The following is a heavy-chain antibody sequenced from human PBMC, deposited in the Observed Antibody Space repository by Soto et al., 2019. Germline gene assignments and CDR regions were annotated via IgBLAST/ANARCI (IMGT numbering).Heavy chain of an antibody. CDR3: ARSYNDFWSGYDNYGMDV. D-gene: IGHD3-3*01. CDR1: GFTFSSYR. V-gene: IGHV3-21*01. CDR2: ISSSSSYI. Sequence: LRLSCAASGFTFSSYRMNWVRQAPGKGLEWVSCISSSSSYIYYADSVKGRFTISRENAKNSLYLQMKSLRAEDTAVYYCARSYNDFWSGYDNYGMDVWGQGTTVTVSS. J-gene: IGHJ6*02.